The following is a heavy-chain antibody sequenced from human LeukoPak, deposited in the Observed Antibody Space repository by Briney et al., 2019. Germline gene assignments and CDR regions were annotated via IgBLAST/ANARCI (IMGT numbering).Heavy chain of an antibody. CDR1: GYTFTGYY. CDR2: INPNSGGT. Sequence: ASVKVSCKASGYTFTGYYMHWVRQAPGQGLEWMGWINPNSGGTNYAQKFQGRVTMTRDTSISTAYMELSGLRSDDTAVYYCAREGSGYSYGRGSWFDPWGQGTLVTVSS. V-gene: IGHV1-2*02. J-gene: IGHJ5*02. D-gene: IGHD5-18*01. CDR3: AREGSGYSYGRGSWFDP.